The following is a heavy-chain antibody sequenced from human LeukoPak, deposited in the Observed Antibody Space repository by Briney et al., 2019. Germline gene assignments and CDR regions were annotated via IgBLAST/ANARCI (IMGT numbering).Heavy chain of an antibody. J-gene: IGHJ4*02. CDR1: GGTFSSYA. CDR2: IIPIFGTA. V-gene: IGHV1-69*05. D-gene: IGHD3-10*01. Sequence: ASVKVSCKASGGTFSSYAISWVRQAPGQGLEWMGGIIPIFGTANYAQKFQGRVTITTDESTSTAYMELCSLRSEGTAVYYCASLWYYYGSGSYWNHFDYWGQGTLVTVSS. CDR3: ASLWYYYGSGSYWNHFDY.